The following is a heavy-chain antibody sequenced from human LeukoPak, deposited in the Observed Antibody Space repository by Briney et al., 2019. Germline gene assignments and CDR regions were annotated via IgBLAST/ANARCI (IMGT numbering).Heavy chain of an antibody. CDR3: ATDLGSSRPNF. D-gene: IGHD6-13*01. CDR2: IKQDGSEK. V-gene: IGHV3-7*01. J-gene: IGHJ4*02. CDR1: GFPFSSYW. Sequence: AGGSLRLSCAASGFPFSSYWMSWVRQAPGKGLEWVTNIKQDGSEKYYVDSAKGRFTISRDNAKNSLYLQMNSLRAEDTAVYYCATDLGSSRPNFWGQGILVTVSS.